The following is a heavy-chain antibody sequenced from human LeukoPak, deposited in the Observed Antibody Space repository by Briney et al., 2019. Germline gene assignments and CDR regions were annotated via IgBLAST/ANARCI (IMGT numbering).Heavy chain of an antibody. CDR3: ARVYSGSYGRWGEFDY. CDR1: GGSISSSSYY. D-gene: IGHD1-26*01. Sequence: SETLSLTCTVSGGSISSSSYYWGWIRQPPGKGLEWIGSIYYSGSTYYNPSLKSRVTISVDTSKNQFSLKLSSVTAADTAVYYCARVYSGSYGRWGEFDYWGQGTLVTVSS. J-gene: IGHJ4*02. V-gene: IGHV4-39*01. CDR2: IYYSGST.